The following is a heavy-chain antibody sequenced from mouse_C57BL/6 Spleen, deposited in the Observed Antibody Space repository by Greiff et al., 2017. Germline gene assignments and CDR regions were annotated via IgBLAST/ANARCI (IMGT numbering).Heavy chain of an antibody. Sequence: QVQLKESGAELVKPGASVKISCKASGYAFSSYWMNWVKQRPGKGLEWIGQIYPGDGDTNYNGKFKGKATLTADKSSSTAYMQLSSLTSEDSAVYFCARNWDEGAMDYWGQGTSVTVYS. J-gene: IGHJ4*01. CDR1: GYAFSSYW. D-gene: IGHD4-1*01. CDR2: IYPGDGDT. V-gene: IGHV1-80*01. CDR3: ARNWDEGAMDY.